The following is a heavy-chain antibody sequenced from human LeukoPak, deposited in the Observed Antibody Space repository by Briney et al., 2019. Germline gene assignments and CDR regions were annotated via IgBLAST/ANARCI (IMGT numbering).Heavy chain of an antibody. CDR2: IYYSGST. V-gene: IGHV4-39*01. D-gene: IGHD6-6*01. Sequence: SETLSLTCTVSGGSISSSSYYWGWIRQPPGQGLEWIGSIYYSGSTYYHPSLKSRVTISVATSKHQFSMKLSSVTAADTAVYYCARRSAGSCFDYWGQGTLVTVSS. J-gene: IGHJ4*02. CDR3: ARRSAGSCFDY. CDR1: GGSISSSSYY.